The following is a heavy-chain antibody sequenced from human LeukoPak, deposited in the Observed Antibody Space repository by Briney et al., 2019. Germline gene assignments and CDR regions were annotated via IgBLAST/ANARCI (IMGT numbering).Heavy chain of an antibody. CDR2: IKSKTDGGTT. CDR1: GFTFSNAW. J-gene: IGHJ5*02. CDR3: TTGLYDSSGYYQRWFDP. Sequence: PGGSLRLSCAASGFTFSNAWMSWVRQAPGKGLEWVGRIKSKTDGGTTDYAAPVKGRFTISRDDSKNTPYLQMNSLKTEDTAVYYCTTGLYDSSGYYQRWFDPWGQGTLVTVSS. D-gene: IGHD3-22*01. V-gene: IGHV3-15*01.